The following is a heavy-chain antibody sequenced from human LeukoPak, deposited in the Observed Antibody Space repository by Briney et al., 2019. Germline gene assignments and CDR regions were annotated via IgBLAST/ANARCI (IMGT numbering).Heavy chain of an antibody. V-gene: IGHV4-59*01. CDR2: IYDSGST. Sequence: PSETLSLTCTVSGGSISSNDWSSIRQPPGRGLEWIGHIYDSGSTKYSPSLKSRVTISVDTSKNHLSLRLTSVTAADTAMYYCARGRYGSGTYPFFDYWGQGSLVTVSS. D-gene: IGHD3-10*01. J-gene: IGHJ4*02. CDR1: GGSISSND. CDR3: ARGRYGSGTYPFFDY.